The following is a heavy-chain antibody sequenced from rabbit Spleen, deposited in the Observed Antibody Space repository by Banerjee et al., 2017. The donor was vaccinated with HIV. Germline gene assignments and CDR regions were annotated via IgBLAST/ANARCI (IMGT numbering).Heavy chain of an antibody. CDR1: GFTISGYW. D-gene: IGHD8-1*01. V-gene: IGHV1S45*01. CDR2: IGATITYTT. CDR3: ARDSGTSFSSYGMDL. Sequence: QEQLVESRGGLVQPGESLTLSCKAFGFTISGYWMNWVRQAPGKGPEWIACIGATITYTTYYATWAKGRFTISKTSSTTVTLQMTSLTAADTATYFCARDSGTSFSSYGMDLWGPGTLVTVS. J-gene: IGHJ6*01.